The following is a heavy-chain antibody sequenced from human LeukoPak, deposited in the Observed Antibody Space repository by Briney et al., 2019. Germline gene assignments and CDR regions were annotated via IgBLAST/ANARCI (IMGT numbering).Heavy chain of an antibody. V-gene: IGHV3-66*01. J-gene: IGHJ4*02. CDR3: ARDEGYSYGYELDY. CDR2: TYSGGST. D-gene: IGHD5-18*01. Sequence: PGGSLRLSCAASGFTVSSNYMSWVRQAPGKGLEWVSITYSGGSTYYADSVKGRFTISRDNSKNTLYLQMNSLRAEDTAVYYCARDEGYSYGYELDYWGQGTLVTVSS. CDR1: GFTVSSNY.